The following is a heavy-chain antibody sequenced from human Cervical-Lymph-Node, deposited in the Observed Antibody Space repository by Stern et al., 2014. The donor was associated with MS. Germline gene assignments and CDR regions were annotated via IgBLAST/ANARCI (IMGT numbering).Heavy chain of an antibody. V-gene: IGHV3-30*18. J-gene: IGHJ4*02. CDR1: RVTFSNFA. CDR2: ISHDGGNT. Sequence: QVQLVQSGGGVVQPGRSLRLSCSASRVTFSNFAMNWVRQAPGKGLEWVAVISHDGGNTHYADSVKGRFTISRDNSKNMLFLQMSSLGPEDTAVYYCAKDTDDFGDYVFDYWGQGTLVTVSS. D-gene: IGHD4-17*01. CDR3: AKDTDDFGDYVFDY.